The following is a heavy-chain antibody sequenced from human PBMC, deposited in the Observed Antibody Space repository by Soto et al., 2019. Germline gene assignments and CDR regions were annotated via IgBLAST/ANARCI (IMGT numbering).Heavy chain of an antibody. CDR2: IRSKANTYAT. Sequence: GSLRLSCAASGFTFSGSTMHWVRQASGKGLEWVGRIRSKANTYATAYAASVKGRFTISRDDSKNTAYLQMNSLKIEDTAMYYCTSFMVGTTPYWGQGTLVTVSS. J-gene: IGHJ4*02. CDR1: GFTFSGST. D-gene: IGHD1-26*01. V-gene: IGHV3-73*01. CDR3: TSFMVGTTPY.